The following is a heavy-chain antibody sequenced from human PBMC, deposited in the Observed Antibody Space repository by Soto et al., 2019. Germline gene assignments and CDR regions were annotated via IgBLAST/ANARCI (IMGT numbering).Heavy chain of an antibody. V-gene: IGHV3-49*03. CDR3: TRDRRDGYNYGDYYGMDV. CDR2: IRSKAYGGTT. CDR1: GFTFGDYA. Sequence: GGSLRLSCTASGFTFGDYAMSWFRQAPGKGLEWVGFIRSKAYGGTTEYAASVKGRFTISRDDSKSIAYLQMNSLKTEDTAVYYCTRDRRDGYNYGDYYGMDVWGQGTTVTVSS. D-gene: IGHD5-12*01. J-gene: IGHJ6*02.